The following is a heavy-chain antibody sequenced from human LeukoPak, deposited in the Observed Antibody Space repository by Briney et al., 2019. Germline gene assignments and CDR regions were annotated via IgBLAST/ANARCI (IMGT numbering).Heavy chain of an antibody. V-gene: IGHV3-53*05. CDR2: IYSGGST. CDR1: VSTVSSND. Sequence: GGSLRLSCAASVSTVSSNDMSGVRQAPGKGLEGVSVIYSGGSTYYADSGKGRFTISRDNSKNTLYLQMNSLRAEDTAVYYCARVGDYYDSSGYYYFDYWGQGTLVTVSS. J-gene: IGHJ4*02. D-gene: IGHD3-22*01. CDR3: ARVGDYYDSSGYYYFDY.